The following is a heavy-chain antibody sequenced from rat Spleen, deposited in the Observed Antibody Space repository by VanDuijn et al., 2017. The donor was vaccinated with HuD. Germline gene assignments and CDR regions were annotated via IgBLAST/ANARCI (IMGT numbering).Heavy chain of an antibody. CDR2: ISAGGGST. CDR3: TQQLGDWFAY. V-gene: IGHV5-27*01. D-gene: IGHD1-10*01. J-gene: IGHJ3*01. CDR1: GFTFSNYY. Sequence: EVQLVESGGGLVQPGRSLKLSCVASGFTFSNYYIAWVRQAPTKGLEWVAYISAGGGSTYYRDSVKGRFTTSRDNAKSTLYLQMDSLRSEDTATYYCTQQLGDWFAYWGQGTLVTVSS.